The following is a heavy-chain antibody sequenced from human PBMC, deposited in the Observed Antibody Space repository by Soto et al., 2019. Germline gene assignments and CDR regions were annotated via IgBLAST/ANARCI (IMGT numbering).Heavy chain of an antibody. J-gene: IGHJ3*02. V-gene: IGHV1-8*01. CDR3: AIDSSGYYRAFDI. D-gene: IGHD3-22*01. CDR2: MNPNSGNA. Sequence: ASVTAYGPPSGGTFSRCATAWVRQPTGQGLEWMGWMNPNSGNACYAQKFQGRVTMTRNTSISTAYMELSSLRSEDTAVYYCAIDSSGYYRAFDIWGQGTMVTISS. CDR1: GGTFSRCA.